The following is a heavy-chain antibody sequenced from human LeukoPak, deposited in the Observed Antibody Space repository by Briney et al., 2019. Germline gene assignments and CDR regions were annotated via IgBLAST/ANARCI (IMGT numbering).Heavy chain of an antibody. Sequence: GGSLRLSCAASGFTVSSNYMSWVRQAPGKGLEWVANIKQDGSEKFYVDSVKGRFTISRDNAKNSLYLQMNSLRADDTAVYYCASLGNWGQGTLVTVSS. CDR1: GFTVSSNY. J-gene: IGHJ4*02. V-gene: IGHV3-7*01. CDR3: ASLGN. CDR2: IKQDGSEK. D-gene: IGHD1-1*01.